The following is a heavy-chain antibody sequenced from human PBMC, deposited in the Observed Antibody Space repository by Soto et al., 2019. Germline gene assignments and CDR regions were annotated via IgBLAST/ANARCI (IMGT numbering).Heavy chain of an antibody. CDR1: GFMFSSYG. J-gene: IGHJ5*02. Sequence: GGSLRLSCAASGFMFSSYGMHWVRQAPGKGLEWVAVIWYDGSNKYYADSVKGRFTISRDNSKNTLYLQMNSLRAEDTAVYYCARDGGCRDGYTVGCNWFDPWGQGTLVTVSS. D-gene: IGHD5-12*01. CDR2: IWYDGSNK. CDR3: ARDGGCRDGYTVGCNWFDP. V-gene: IGHV3-33*08.